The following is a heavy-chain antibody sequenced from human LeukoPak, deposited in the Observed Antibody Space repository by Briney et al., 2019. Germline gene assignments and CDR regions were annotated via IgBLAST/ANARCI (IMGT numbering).Heavy chain of an antibody. CDR2: IWYDGTNK. V-gene: IGHV3-33*01. CDR3: ARGGYSGSYYGMDV. D-gene: IGHD5-12*01. Sequence: PGGSLRPSCAASGFTFSSYGMHWVRQAPGKGLEWVAVIWYDGTNKNHADSVKGRFTISRDNSKNTLYLQMNSLRAEDTALYYCARGGYSGSYYGMDVWGQGTMVTVSS. CDR1: GFTFSSYG. J-gene: IGHJ6*02.